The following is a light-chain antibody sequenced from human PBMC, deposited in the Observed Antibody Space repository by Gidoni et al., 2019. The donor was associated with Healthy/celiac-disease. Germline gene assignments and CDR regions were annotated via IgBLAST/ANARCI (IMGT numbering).Light chain of an antibody. V-gene: IGKV1-33*01. CDR2: DAS. Sequence: DIQITQSPSSLSASVGDRVTITCQASQDISNYLNWYQQKPGKAPKLLIYDASNLETGVPSRFSGSGSGKDFNFTISSLQPEDIATYYCQQYDNIPFTFXPXTKVEIK. CDR3: QQYDNIPFT. CDR1: QDISNY. J-gene: IGKJ3*01.